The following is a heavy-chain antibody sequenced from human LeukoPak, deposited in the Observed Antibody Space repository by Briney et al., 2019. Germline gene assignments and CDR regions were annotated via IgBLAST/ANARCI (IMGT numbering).Heavy chain of an antibody. D-gene: IGHD1-26*01. Sequence: SVKVSCRASGGTFSSYAISWVRQAPGQGLEWMGGIIPIFGTANYAQKFQGRVTITTDESTSTAYMELSSLRSGDTAVYYCARAELGVGATYWFDPWGQGTLVTVSS. CDR2: IIPIFGTA. V-gene: IGHV1-69*05. CDR1: GGTFSSYA. CDR3: ARAELGVGATYWFDP. J-gene: IGHJ5*02.